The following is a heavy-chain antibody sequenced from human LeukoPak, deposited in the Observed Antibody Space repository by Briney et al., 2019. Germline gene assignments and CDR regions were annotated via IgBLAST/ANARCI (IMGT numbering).Heavy chain of an antibody. CDR2: ISGSGGST. V-gene: IGHV3-23*01. CDR1: GFTFSGYA. Sequence: GGSLRLSCAASGFTFSGYAMNWVRQAPGKGLEWVSAISGSGGSTYYADSVKGRFTISRDNSRDTLYLQMNSLRAEDTAVYYCAKGYYDYVWGSYYFDYWGQGTLVTVSS. J-gene: IGHJ4*02. CDR3: AKGYYDYVWGSYYFDY. D-gene: IGHD3-16*01.